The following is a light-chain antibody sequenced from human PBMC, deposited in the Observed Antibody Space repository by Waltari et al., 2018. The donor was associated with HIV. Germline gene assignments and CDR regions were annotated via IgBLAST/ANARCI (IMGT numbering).Light chain of an antibody. Sequence: QSALTQPASVSGSPGQSITISCTGTSSDVGGYNYVSWYQQHPGKAPKLMIYEVRNRPSGVSNRFSGSKSGNTASRTIAGLQAEDEADYYCSSYTSSSTLQVFGGGTKLTVL. CDR2: EVR. CDR3: SSYTSSSTLQV. CDR1: SSDVGGYNY. V-gene: IGLV2-14*01. J-gene: IGLJ2*01.